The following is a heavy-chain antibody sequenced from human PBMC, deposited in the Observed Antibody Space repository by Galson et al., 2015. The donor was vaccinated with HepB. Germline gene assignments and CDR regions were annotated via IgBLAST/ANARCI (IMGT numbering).Heavy chain of an antibody. J-gene: IGHJ4*02. CDR3: ARHSGDSRGYILDY. CDR1: GGSISSYY. V-gene: IGHV4-59*08. CDR2: IYYSGST. D-gene: IGHD3-22*01. Sequence: SETLSLTCTVSGGSISSYYWSWIRQPPGKGLEWIGYIYYSGSTNYNPSLKSRVTISVDTSKNQFSLSLSSVTAADTAVYYCARHSGDSRGYILDYWGQGTLVTVSS.